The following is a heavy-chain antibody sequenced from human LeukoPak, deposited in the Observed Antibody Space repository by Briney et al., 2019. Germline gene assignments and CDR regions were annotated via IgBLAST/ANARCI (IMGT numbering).Heavy chain of an antibody. J-gene: IGHJ6*02. CDR3: ARELVPIYGMDV. CDR2: ISYDGSNK. V-gene: IGHV3-30-3*01. Sequence: GRSLRLSCAASGFTFSSYAMHWVRQAPGKGLEWVAVISYDGSNKYYADSVKGRFTISRDNSKNTLYLQMNSLRAEDTAVYYCARELVPIYGMDVWGQGTTVTVSS. CDR1: GFTFSSYA. D-gene: IGHD1-26*01.